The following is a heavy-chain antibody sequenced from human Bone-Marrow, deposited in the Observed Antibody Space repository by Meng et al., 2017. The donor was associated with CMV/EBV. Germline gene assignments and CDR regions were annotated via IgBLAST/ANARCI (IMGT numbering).Heavy chain of an antibody. Sequence: YYGSWDSHPPGKGMEVIWEIKHSESTNYNPSLNSRVTISVDTSKNKFFLKLSSVTASDTAVYYCARGGTYYDCWSGYRSFVPNWFDPWGQGTLVTVSS. CDR3: ARGGTYYDCWSGYRSFVPNWFDP. CDR2: IKHSEST. J-gene: IGHJ5*02. V-gene: IGHV4-34*01. CDR1: YY. D-gene: IGHD3-3*01.